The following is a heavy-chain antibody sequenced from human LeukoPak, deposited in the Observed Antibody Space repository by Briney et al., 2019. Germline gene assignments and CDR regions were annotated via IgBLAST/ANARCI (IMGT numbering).Heavy chain of an antibody. D-gene: IGHD2-2*02. CDR2: ISYDGSNK. V-gene: IGHV3-30*03. Sequence: GRSLRLSCAASGFTFSNYGMHWVRQAPGKGLEWVALISYDGSNKYYADSVKGRFTISRDNSKNTLYLQMNSLKTEDTAVYYCTRDRPIHRFDYWGQGTLVTVSS. CDR1: GFTFSNYG. CDR3: TRDRPIHRFDY. J-gene: IGHJ4*02.